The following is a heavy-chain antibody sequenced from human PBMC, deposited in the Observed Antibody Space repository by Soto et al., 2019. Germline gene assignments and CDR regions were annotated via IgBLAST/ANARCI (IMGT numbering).Heavy chain of an antibody. J-gene: IGHJ4*02. CDR1: GYTFITYG. CDR2: ISGSNGDT. Sequence: VQLVQSGAEVKESGASVKVSCKASGYTFITYGVALGRRAPGQGPEWMGWISGSNGDTKYAQKLQNRVSLTTDTSTNTAYMELRSLRPDDTAIYFWGRGGLAVSGTYDYRGQGTLVSVSS. CDR3: GRGGLAVSGTYDY. V-gene: IGHV1-18*01. D-gene: IGHD6-19*01.